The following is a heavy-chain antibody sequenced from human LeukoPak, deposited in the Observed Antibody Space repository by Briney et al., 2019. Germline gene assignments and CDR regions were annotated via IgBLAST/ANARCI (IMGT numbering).Heavy chain of an antibody. CDR1: GFTFSSYS. CDR3: ASLLSSGYYSDAFDI. Sequence: GESLRLSCAASGFTFSSYSMNWVRQAPGKGLEWVSYISSSSSTIYYADSVKGRFTISRDNAKDSLYLQMSSLRSEDTAVYYCASLLSSGYYSDAFDIWGQGTMVTVSS. J-gene: IGHJ3*02. V-gene: IGHV3-48*01. D-gene: IGHD3-22*01. CDR2: ISSSSSTI.